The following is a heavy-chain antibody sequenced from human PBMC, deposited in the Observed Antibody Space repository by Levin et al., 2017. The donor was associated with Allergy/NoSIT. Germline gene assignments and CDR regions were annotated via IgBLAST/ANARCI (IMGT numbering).Heavy chain of an antibody. CDR1: GGSISSYY. CDR2: IYYSGST. CDR3: ARGFFLSYESYSSGWYYFDY. V-gene: IGHV4-59*01. D-gene: IGHD6-19*01. J-gene: IGHJ4*02. Sequence: SETLSLTCTVSGGSISSYYWSWIRQPPGKGLEWIGYIYYSGSTNYNPSLKSRVTISVDTSKNQFSLKLSSVIAADTAVYYCARGFFLSYESYSSGWYYFDYWGQGTLVTVSS.